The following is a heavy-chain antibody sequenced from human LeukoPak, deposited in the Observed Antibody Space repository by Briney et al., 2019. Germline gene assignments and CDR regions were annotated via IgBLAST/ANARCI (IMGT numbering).Heavy chain of an antibody. Sequence: GGSLRLSCAASGFTFSNYWMSWVRQAPGKGLEWVTNIKQDGSEKYYVDSVKGRFTISRDNAKNSLYLQMNSLRAEDTAVYYCARGGADYGGKGKYWGQGTLVTVSS. CDR1: GFTFSNYW. D-gene: IGHD4-23*01. CDR3: ARGGADYGGKGKY. V-gene: IGHV3-7*01. J-gene: IGHJ4*02. CDR2: IKQDGSEK.